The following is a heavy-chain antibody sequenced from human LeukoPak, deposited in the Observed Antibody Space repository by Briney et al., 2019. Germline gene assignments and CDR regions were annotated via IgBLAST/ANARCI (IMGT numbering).Heavy chain of an antibody. CDR2: IFHTGST. D-gene: IGHD1-26*01. Sequence: SETLSLTCIVSGGSISSYYWSWIRQPPGKGLEWIGYIFHTGSTNYNPSLKSRVTMSIDTAKNQLSLRLSSVTAADTAVYYCARQPYTVGAYYFDYWGPGTQVPVSS. CDR3: ARQPYTVGAYYFDY. J-gene: IGHJ4*02. V-gene: IGHV4-59*08. CDR1: GGSISSYY.